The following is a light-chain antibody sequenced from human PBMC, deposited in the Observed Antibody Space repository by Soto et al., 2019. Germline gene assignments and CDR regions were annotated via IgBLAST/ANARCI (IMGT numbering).Light chain of an antibody. Sequence: EIVMARSPATLSVSPGERATLSCRASQSVGSNVAWYQQKPGQGPRLLIYGASSRATGIPNRFSGSGSGTDFTLTISRLEPEDFAVYYCQQYGNSPQTFGQGTKVDI. V-gene: IGKV3-20*01. CDR2: GAS. J-gene: IGKJ1*01. CDR1: QSVGSN. CDR3: QQYGNSPQT.